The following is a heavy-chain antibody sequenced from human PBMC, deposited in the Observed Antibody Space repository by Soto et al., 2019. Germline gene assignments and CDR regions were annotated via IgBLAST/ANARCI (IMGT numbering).Heavy chain of an antibody. D-gene: IGHD6-19*01. CDR2: ISGSGDST. Sequence: PGGSLRLSCAASGFTFSTYWMHWVRQAPGKGLVWVSRISGSGDSTYYADSVKGRFTVSRDNSKNTLYLQMNSLRAEDTAVFYCAKERSSGWSFDYWGQGTLVTVSS. CDR3: AKERSSGWSFDY. J-gene: IGHJ4*02. V-gene: IGHV3-23*01. CDR1: GFTFSTYW.